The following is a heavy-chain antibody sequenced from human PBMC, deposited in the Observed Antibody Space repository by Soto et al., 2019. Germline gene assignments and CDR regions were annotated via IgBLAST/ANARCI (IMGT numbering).Heavy chain of an antibody. CDR2: INPSGGST. D-gene: IGHD6-13*01. CDR1: GYTFTSYY. Sequence: ASVKVSCKASGYTFTSYYMHWVRQAPGQGLEWMGIINPSGGSTSYAQKFQGRVTMTRDTSASTAYMELSSLRSEDTAVYYCASYSSRRYYYYMDVWGKGTTVTVSS. J-gene: IGHJ6*03. V-gene: IGHV1-46*01. CDR3: ASYSSRRYYYYMDV.